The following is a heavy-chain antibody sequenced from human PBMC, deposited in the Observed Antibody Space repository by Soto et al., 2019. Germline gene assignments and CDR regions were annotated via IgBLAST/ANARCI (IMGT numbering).Heavy chain of an antibody. D-gene: IGHD2-15*01. Sequence: QLQLQDSGPGLVKPSETLSLTCTVSGGSISSSSYYWGWIRQPQGKGLGWIGSIYYSGSTYYNPSLKSRDTISVDASENQFSLRLSFVTAADTAVYYSARHDGICSGGSCYSEWLDPWGQGTLVTVSS. J-gene: IGHJ5*02. V-gene: IGHV4-39*01. CDR1: GGSISSSSYY. CDR2: IYYSGST. CDR3: ARHDGICSGGSCYSEWLDP.